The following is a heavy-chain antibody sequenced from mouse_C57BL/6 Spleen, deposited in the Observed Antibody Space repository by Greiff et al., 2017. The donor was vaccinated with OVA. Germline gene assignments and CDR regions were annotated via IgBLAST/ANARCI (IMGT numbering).Heavy chain of an antibody. CDR3: ARSRAIYYGNSYYAMDY. D-gene: IGHD2-1*01. V-gene: IGHV1-26*01. J-gene: IGHJ4*01. CDR1: GYTFTDYY. CDR2: INPNNGGT. Sequence: EVQLQQSGPELVKPGASVKISCKASGYTFTDYYMNWVKQSHGKSLEWIGDINPNNGGTSYNQKFKGKATLTVDKSSSTAYMELRSLTSEDSAVYYCARSRAIYYGNSYYAMDYWGQGTSVTVSS.